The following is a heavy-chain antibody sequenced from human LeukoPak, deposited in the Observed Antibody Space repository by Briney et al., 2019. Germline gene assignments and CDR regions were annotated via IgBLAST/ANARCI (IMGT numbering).Heavy chain of an antibody. V-gene: IGHV3-33*01. CDR1: GFTFSSYG. Sequence: GGSLRLSCAASGFTFSSYGMHWVRQAPGKGLEWVAVIWYDGSNKYYADSVKGRFTISRDNSKNTLYLQMNSLRAEDTAVYYCARDRRIAARFGYYYYGMDVWGQGTTVTVSS. CDR3: ARDRRIAARFGYYYYGMDV. J-gene: IGHJ6*02. D-gene: IGHD6-6*01. CDR2: IWYDGSNK.